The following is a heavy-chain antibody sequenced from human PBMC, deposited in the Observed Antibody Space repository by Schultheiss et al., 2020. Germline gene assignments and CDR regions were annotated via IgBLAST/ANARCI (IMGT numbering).Heavy chain of an antibody. CDR2: IGTAGDT. CDR1: GFTFSSYA. CDR3: ARGGSYGEITGYYYYGMDV. J-gene: IGHJ6*02. D-gene: IGHD2-15*01. V-gene: IGHV3-13*01. Sequence: GSLRLSCAASGFTFSSYAMSWVRQAPGKGLEWVSAIGTAGDTYYPGSVKGRFTISRENAKNSLYLQMNSLRAGDTAVYYCARGGSYGEITGYYYYGMDVWGQGTTVTVSS.